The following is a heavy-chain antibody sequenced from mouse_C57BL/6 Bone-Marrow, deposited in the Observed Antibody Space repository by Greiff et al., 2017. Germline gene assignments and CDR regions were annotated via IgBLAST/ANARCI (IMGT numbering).Heavy chain of an antibody. Sequence: VQLQQPGAELVKPGASVKLSCKASGYTFTSYWMHWVKQRPGQGLEWIGMIHPNSGSTNYNQKFKSKATLTVDKSSSTAYVQLSSLTSADSAVXYYASRYYFDDWGQGTTLTVSS. CDR3: ASRYYFDD. J-gene: IGHJ2*01. CDR2: IHPNSGST. CDR1: GYTFTSYW. V-gene: IGHV1-64*01.